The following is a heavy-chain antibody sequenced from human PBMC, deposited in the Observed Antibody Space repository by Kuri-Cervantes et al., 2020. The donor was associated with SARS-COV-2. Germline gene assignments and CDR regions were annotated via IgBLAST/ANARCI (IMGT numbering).Heavy chain of an antibody. CDR3: AKGEYQLLYGGISGYYYGMDV. D-gene: IGHD2-2*02. Sequence: GGSLRLSCAASGFTFSSYAMSWVRQAPGKGLEWVSAISGSGGSTYYADSVKGRFTISRDNSKNTLYLQMSSLRAEDTAVYYCAKGEYQLLYGGISGYYYGMDVWGQGTTVTVSS. CDR1: GFTFSSYA. CDR2: ISGSGGST. V-gene: IGHV3-23*01. J-gene: IGHJ6*02.